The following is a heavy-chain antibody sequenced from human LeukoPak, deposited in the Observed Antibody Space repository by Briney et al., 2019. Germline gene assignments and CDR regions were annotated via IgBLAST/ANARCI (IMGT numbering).Heavy chain of an antibody. Sequence: PSQTLSLTCTVSGGSISSGSYYWSWIRQPAGKGLEWIGRIYTSGSTNYNPSLKSRVTMSVDTSKNQFSLKLSSVTAADTAVYYCARDPIRGDFWSGYRFFDYWGQGTLVTVSS. CDR1: GGSISSGSYY. CDR2: IYTSGST. D-gene: IGHD3-3*01. V-gene: IGHV4-61*02. CDR3: ARDPIRGDFWSGYRFFDY. J-gene: IGHJ4*02.